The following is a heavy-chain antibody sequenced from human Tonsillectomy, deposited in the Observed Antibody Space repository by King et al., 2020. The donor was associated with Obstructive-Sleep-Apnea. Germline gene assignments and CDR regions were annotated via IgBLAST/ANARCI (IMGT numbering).Heavy chain of an antibody. J-gene: IGHJ4*02. Sequence: VQLVESGGGLVKPGGSLRLSCAASGFTFNNYAMNWVRLVPGKGLEWVSSISSSSSFIYYADSVGGRFTISRDNAKNSLYLQMNSLRAEETAVYYCAGPPNDELWSGSLCYFHSWGQGTLVTVSS. D-gene: IGHD3-3*01. CDR3: AGPPNDELWSGSLCYFHS. CDR2: ISSSSSFI. V-gene: IGHV3-21*02. CDR1: GFTFNNYA.